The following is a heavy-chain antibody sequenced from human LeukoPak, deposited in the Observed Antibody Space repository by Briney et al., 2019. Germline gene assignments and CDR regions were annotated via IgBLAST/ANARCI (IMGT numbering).Heavy chain of an antibody. CDR3: ARGGSLAVAPHQYYFDY. Sequence: ASVKVSCKASGGTFSSYAISWVRQAPGQGLEWMGIINPSGGSTTYAQNFQGRVTMTRDTSTSAVYMEVSSLRSEDTAVYYSARGGSLAVAPHQYYFDYWGQGTLVTVSS. V-gene: IGHV1-46*01. CDR2: INPSGGST. J-gene: IGHJ4*02. D-gene: IGHD6-19*01. CDR1: GGTFSSYA.